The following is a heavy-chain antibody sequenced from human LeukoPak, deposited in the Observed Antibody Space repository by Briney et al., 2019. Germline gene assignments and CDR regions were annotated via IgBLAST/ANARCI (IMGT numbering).Heavy chain of an antibody. J-gene: IGHJ6*02. V-gene: IGHV3-48*01. D-gene: IGHD3-3*01. CDR2: ISSSGTTI. Sequence: PGGSLRLSCIVSGFIFSDYGMGWVRQAPGKGLTWISYISSSGTTIYQRDSVKGRFTISRDNGKNSLYLQMNSLRAEDTAVYYCARDRNFGVFTKKGLDVWGQGTTVTVSS. CDR3: ARDRNFGVFTKKGLDV. CDR1: GFIFSDYG.